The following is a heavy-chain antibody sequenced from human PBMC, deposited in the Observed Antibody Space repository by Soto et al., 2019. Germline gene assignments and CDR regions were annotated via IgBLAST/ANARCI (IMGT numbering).Heavy chain of an antibody. J-gene: IGHJ4*02. CDR3: ARFEGVGGGYSILDY. CDR1: GGSMTSGDYY. D-gene: IGHD2-21*01. CDR2: IYYSGNT. V-gene: IGHV4-30-4*01. Sequence: QVRLQESGPGLVKPSQTLSLTCTVSGGSMTSGDYYWSWIRQPPGKGLEWIGYIYYSGNTYYNPSLKSRVTMSADTSKNQFSLKLSSVTAADTAVYYCARFEGVGGGYSILDYWGQGTLVSVSS.